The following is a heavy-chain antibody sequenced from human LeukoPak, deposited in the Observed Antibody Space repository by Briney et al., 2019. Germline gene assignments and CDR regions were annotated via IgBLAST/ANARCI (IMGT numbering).Heavy chain of an antibody. CDR2: VSVNADST. V-gene: IGHV3-43*02. D-gene: IGHD3-22*01. J-gene: IGHJ4*02. CDR1: GFTFDHYA. Sequence: GGSLRLSCAASGFTFDHYAMHWVRQAPGKGPEWVSLVSVNADSTYYADSVRGRFTISRDNNNNSLYLQMHSLRTDDTALYYCVKGVVYDSSGYFHLDYWGQGTLVTVSS. CDR3: VKGVVYDSSGYFHLDY.